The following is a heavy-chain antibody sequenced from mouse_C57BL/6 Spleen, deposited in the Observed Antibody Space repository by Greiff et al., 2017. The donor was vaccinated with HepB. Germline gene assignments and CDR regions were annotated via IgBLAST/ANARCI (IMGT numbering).Heavy chain of an antibody. CDR3: ARARMVTTWYFDV. D-gene: IGHD2-2*01. J-gene: IGHJ1*03. CDR2: INYDGSST. V-gene: IGHV5-16*01. CDR1: GFTFSDYY. Sequence: EVMLVESEGGLVQPGSSMKLSCTASGFTFSDYYMAWVRQVPEKGLEWVANINYDGSSTYYLDSLKSRFIISRDNAKNILYLQMSSLKSKDTATYYCARARMVTTWYFDVWGTGTTVTVSS.